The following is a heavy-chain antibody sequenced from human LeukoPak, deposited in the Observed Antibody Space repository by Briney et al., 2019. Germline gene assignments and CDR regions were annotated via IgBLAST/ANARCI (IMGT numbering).Heavy chain of an antibody. Sequence: WGSLRLSCAASGLTVSSNYMSWVRQAPGKGLEWVSVIYSGGSTYYADSVKGRFTISRDNSKNTLYLQMNSLRAEDTAVYYCARERVENQQLVGGNYWGQGTLVTVSS. CDR2: IYSGGST. CDR3: ARERVENQQLVGGNY. D-gene: IGHD6-6*01. V-gene: IGHV3-66*01. J-gene: IGHJ4*02. CDR1: GLTVSSNY.